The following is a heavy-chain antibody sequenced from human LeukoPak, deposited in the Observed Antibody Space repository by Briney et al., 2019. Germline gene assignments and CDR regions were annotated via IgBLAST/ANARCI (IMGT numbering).Heavy chain of an antibody. CDR1: GGTFSSYA. V-gene: IGHV1-69*04. CDR3: ARDGALVPAAMDAFDI. CDR2: IIPILGIA. Sequence: SVKVSCKASGGTFSSYAISWVRQAPGQGREWMGRIIPILGIANYAQKFQGRVTITADKSTSTAYMELSSLRSEDTAVYYCARDGALVPAAMDAFDIWGQGTMVTVSS. D-gene: IGHD2-2*01. J-gene: IGHJ3*02.